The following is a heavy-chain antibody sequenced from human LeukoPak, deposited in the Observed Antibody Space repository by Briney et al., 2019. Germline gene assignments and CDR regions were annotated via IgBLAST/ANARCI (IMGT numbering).Heavy chain of an antibody. CDR1: GGSISSGGYS. CDR3: ARGGGSRKGSASDI. V-gene: IGHV4-30-2*01. J-gene: IGHJ3*02. Sequence: SETLSLTCAVSGGSISSGGYSWSWIRQPPGKGLEWIGYIYHSGSTYYNPSLKSRVTISVDRSKNQFSLKLSSVTAADTAVYYCARGGGSRKGSASDIWGQGTMVTVSS. CDR2: IYHSGST. D-gene: IGHD3-16*01.